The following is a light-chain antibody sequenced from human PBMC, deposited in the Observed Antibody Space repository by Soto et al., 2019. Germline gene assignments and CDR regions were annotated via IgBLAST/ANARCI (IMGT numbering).Light chain of an antibody. CDR2: KAS. Sequence: DIQMTQSPSTLSASVGDRVTITCRASQSISSWLAWYQQKPGKAPKLLIYKASSLEGGVPSRFSGSGSGTVFTLTISSLQPDDFATYYCQQYHSYSLTFGGGTKVDI. V-gene: IGKV1-5*03. CDR1: QSISSW. J-gene: IGKJ4*01. CDR3: QQYHSYSLT.